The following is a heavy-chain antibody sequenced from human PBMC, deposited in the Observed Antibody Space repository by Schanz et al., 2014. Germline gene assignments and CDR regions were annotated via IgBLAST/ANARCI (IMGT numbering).Heavy chain of an antibody. CDR1: GFTLNNAC. CDR2: ISGSGAST. Sequence: DVQLLESGGGLVQPGGSMRLSCATSGFTLNNACMNWVRQAPGKGLEWVSGISGSGASTYYADSVKGRFTMSRDNAKNSVFLQMNSLRAEDTARYYCARDRRNADLDYWGQGTLVTVSS. J-gene: IGHJ4*02. D-gene: IGHD1-1*01. CDR3: ARDRRNADLDY. V-gene: IGHV3-23*01.